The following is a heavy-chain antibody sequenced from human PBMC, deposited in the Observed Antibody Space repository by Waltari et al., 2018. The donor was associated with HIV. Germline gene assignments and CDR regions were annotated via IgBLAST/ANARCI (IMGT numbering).Heavy chain of an antibody. CDR2: INPNRGGT. CDR1: GYTFTGYY. CDR3: AKKSSGWDNDAFDI. J-gene: IGHJ3*02. Sequence: QVQLVQSGAEVKKPGASVKVSCKASGYTFTGYYMHWVRQAPGQGLEWMEWINPNRGGTNYAQKFQGRVTMTRDPSISTAYMELSRLRSDDTAVYYCAKKSSGWDNDAFDIWGQGTMVTVSS. V-gene: IGHV1-2*02. D-gene: IGHD6-19*01.